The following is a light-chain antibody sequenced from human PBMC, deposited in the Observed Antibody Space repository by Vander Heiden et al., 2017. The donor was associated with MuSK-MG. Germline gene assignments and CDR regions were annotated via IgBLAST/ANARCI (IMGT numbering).Light chain of an antibody. CDR3: QQRSKWPPLT. CDR1: QSVSRY. J-gene: IGKJ4*01. V-gene: IGKV3-11*01. Sequence: EIVLTQSPATLSLSPGERATLSCRARQSVSRYLAWYQQKPGQAPRLLIYDASNRATGIPARFSGSGSGTDFTLTISSLEPEDFAVYYCQQRSKWPPLTFGGGTKVEIK. CDR2: DAS.